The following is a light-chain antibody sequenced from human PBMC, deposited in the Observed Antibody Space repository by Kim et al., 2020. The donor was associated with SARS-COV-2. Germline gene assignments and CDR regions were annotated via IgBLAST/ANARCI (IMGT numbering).Light chain of an antibody. Sequence: GRRAPISCSGSTSNIGSNYVSWYQQLPGTAPKLLIYRNNQRPSGFPDRFSGSKSGTSASLAISGLRSEDEADYYCAAWDDSLSGRVFGGGTQLTVL. CDR2: RNN. J-gene: IGLJ3*02. CDR3: AAWDDSLSGRV. V-gene: IGLV1-47*01. CDR1: TSNIGSNY.